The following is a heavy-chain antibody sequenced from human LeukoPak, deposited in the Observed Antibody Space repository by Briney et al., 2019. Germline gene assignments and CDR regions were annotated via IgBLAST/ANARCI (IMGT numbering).Heavy chain of an antibody. CDR2: VDPEDGET. V-gene: IGHV1-24*01. CDR1: VYTLTELS. D-gene: IGHD5-24*01. J-gene: IGHJ4*02. CDR3: ATTNINLRWLLTL. Sequence: GASVKVSCKVSVYTLTELSMHWVRQAPGKGLEWMGGVDPEDGETIYAQKFQGRVTMTEDTSTDTAYMELSSLRSEDTAVYYCATTNINLRWLLTLWGQGTLVTVSS.